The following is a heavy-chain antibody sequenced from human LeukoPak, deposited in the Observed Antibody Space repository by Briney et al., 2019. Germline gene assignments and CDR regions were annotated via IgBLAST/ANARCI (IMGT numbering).Heavy chain of an antibody. Sequence: GGSLRLSCGASGFTFRDYWMSWVRQAPGKGLEWVSSISSSSSYIYYADSVKGRFTISRDNAKNSLYLQMNSLRAEDTAVYYCAVAVAGSSEGDYWGQGTLVTVSS. J-gene: IGHJ4*02. V-gene: IGHV3-21*01. CDR3: AVAVAGSSEGDY. CDR2: ISSSSSYI. CDR1: GFTFRDYW. D-gene: IGHD6-19*01.